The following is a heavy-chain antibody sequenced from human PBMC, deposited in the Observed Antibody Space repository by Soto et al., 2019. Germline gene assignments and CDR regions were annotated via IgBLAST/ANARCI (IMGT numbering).Heavy chain of an antibody. CDR2: IYNSGST. D-gene: IGHD3-10*01. J-gene: IGHJ6*02. CDR1: GAAIRTYY. V-gene: IGHV4-59*01. Sequence: PPETLHLTVPVSGAAIRTYYWRCIRRPPGKGLEWIGYIYNSGSTHSNPSLQSRVTISVDTSKNQFSLKLSSVTAADTAIYYCARARITMVREVIKYNMDVWGQGTTVS. CDR3: ARARITMVREVIKYNMDV.